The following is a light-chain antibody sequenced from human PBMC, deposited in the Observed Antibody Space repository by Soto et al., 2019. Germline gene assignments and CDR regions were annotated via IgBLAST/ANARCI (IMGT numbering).Light chain of an antibody. V-gene: IGKV3-11*01. CDR1: QSVGSY. J-gene: IGKJ1*01. Sequence: EIVLTQSPATLSLSRGERPTLSRRASQSVGSYLAWYQQKPGQAPRLLIYDASNRATGIPARFSGSGSRTDFTLTISSLEPEDFAVYYCQQRSNWPPWTFGQGTKVDIK. CDR2: DAS. CDR3: QQRSNWPPWT.